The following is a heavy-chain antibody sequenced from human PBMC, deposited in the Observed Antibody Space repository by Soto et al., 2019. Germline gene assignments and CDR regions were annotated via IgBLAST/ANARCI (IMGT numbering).Heavy chain of an antibody. J-gene: IGHJ4*02. CDR2: ISGSGGST. Sequence: PGGSLRLSCAASGSTFSSYAMSWVRQAPGKGLEWVSAISGSGGSTYYADSVKGRFTISRDNSKNTLYLQMSSLRAEYTAIYYCAKTSVNYQLLNYFDYWGQGTLVTVSS. CDR3: AKTSVNYQLLNYFDY. D-gene: IGHD2-2*01. CDR1: GSTFSSYA. V-gene: IGHV3-23*01.